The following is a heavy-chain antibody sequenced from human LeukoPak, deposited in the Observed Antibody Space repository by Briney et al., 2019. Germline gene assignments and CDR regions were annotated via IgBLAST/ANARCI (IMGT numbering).Heavy chain of an antibody. CDR1: GFTFSNYW. V-gene: IGHV3-74*01. Sequence: GGSLRLSCAASGFTFSNYWMHWVRQAPGKGLVWVSRIKGDGSHTIYADSVKGRFTISRDNAKNTLYLQMRSLRAGDTAVYYCVRDWDHFDFDSWGQGTLVTVSS. CDR3: VRDWDHFDFDS. CDR2: IKGDGSHT. J-gene: IGHJ5*01. D-gene: IGHD3-9*01.